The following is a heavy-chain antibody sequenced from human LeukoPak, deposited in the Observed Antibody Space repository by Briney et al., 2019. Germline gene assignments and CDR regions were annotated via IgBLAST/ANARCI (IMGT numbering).Heavy chain of an antibody. Sequence: SETLSLTCAVYGGSFSGYYWSWIRQPPGKGLEWIGEINHSGSTNYNPSLKSRVTISVDTSKNQFSLKLSSVTAADTAVYYCARGIPRDYGDHEAFDYWGQGTLVTVSS. D-gene: IGHD4-17*01. CDR2: INHSGST. CDR3: ARGIPRDYGDHEAFDY. CDR1: GGSFSGYY. J-gene: IGHJ4*02. V-gene: IGHV4-34*01.